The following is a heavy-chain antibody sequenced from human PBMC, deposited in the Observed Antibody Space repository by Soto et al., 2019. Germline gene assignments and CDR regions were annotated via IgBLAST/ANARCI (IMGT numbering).Heavy chain of an antibody. CDR2: INYSGST. CDR1: GGSISSGGYF. CDR3: ARDILLWFGELPPRAHDAFDI. V-gene: IGHV4-31*03. Sequence: QVQLQESGPGLVKPSQTLSLTCTVSGGSISSGGYFWSWIRQHPGKGLEWIGDINYSGSTYSNPSLKSRVTISVDTSKNQFSLKLSSVTAADAAVYYCARDILLWFGELPPRAHDAFDIWGQGTMVPVSS. J-gene: IGHJ3*02. D-gene: IGHD3-10*01.